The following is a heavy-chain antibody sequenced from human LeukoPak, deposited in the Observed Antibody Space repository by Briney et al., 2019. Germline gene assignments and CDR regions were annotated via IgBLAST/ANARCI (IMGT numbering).Heavy chain of an antibody. CDR3: ARGYCSSTSCYIPHEYYYYYYMDV. J-gene: IGHJ6*03. CDR2: IIPILGIA. CDR1: GGTFSSYT. D-gene: IGHD2-2*02. Sequence: SVKVSCKASGGTFSSYTISWVRQAPGQGLEWMGRIIPILGIANYAQKFQGRVTITADKSTSTAYMELCSLRSEDTAVYYCARGYCSSTSCYIPHEYYYYYYMDVWGKGTTVTVSS. V-gene: IGHV1-69*02.